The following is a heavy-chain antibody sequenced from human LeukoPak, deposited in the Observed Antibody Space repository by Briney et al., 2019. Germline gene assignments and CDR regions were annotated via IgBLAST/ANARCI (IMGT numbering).Heavy chain of an antibody. Sequence: GGSLRLSCAASGFTFSSYTMHWVRQAPGKGLEYVSAITINGGSTYRANSVKGRFTISRDNSNNTLCLQMNSLRAEDTAVYYCAKSAGSWLGGGYWGQGTLVTVSS. V-gene: IGHV3-64*01. CDR1: GFTFSSYT. J-gene: IGHJ4*02. CDR3: AKSAGSWLGGGY. D-gene: IGHD6-13*01. CDR2: ITINGGST.